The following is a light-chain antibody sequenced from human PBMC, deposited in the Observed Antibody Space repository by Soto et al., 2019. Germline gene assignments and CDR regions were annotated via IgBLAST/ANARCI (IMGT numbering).Light chain of an antibody. Sequence: DIQMTQSPPTLSASVGDRVTITCRASQGIVRWLAWYQQKPGKAPKLLIYDASSLESGVPSRFSGSGAGTEFTLTISSLQPDDFATYYCQHYYGFSWTFGQGTKVEIK. CDR1: QGIVRW. CDR2: DAS. J-gene: IGKJ1*01. CDR3: QHYYGFSWT. V-gene: IGKV1-5*01.